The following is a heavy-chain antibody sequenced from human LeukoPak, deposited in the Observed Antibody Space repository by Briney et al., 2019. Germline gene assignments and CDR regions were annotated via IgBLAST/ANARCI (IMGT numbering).Heavy chain of an antibody. Sequence: GGSLRLSCAGSGFIFSSYTMHWVRQAPGKGVDGVAGISYDGSNKYYADSVKGRFTISRDNSKNTLYLQMNSLTTEHTAVYYCARERDSEWLPRSYYFDYWGQGTLVTVSS. CDR1: GFIFSSYT. V-gene: IGHV3-30*04. D-gene: IGHD5-24*01. J-gene: IGHJ4*02. CDR2: ISYDGSNK. CDR3: ARERDSEWLPRSYYFDY.